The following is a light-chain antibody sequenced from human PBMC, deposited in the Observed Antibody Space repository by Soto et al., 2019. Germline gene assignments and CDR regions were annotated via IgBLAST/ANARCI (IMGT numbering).Light chain of an antibody. CDR3: EHTYSTPDT. J-gene: IGKJ5*01. Sequence: DIQRTQSPSSLSASVRDRVTVTCRTSQKINNYLNWYQQKPGKAPKLLIYGASSVQSGVPLRFSGSGSGTEFTLTISSLQPEDFAIYYCEHTYSTPDTLAQRTRLE. V-gene: IGKV1-39*01. CDR1: QKINNY. CDR2: GAS.